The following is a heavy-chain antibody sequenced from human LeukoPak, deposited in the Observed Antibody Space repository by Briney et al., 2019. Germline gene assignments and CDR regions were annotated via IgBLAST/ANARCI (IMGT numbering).Heavy chain of an antibody. J-gene: IGHJ4*02. D-gene: IGHD1-1*01. CDR3: ARSSTGANFDY. Sequence: GGSLRLSCAASGFTFSSYAMHWVRQAPGKGLEWVAVISYDGSNKYYADSVKGRFTISRDNSKNTLYLQMNSLRAEDTAVYYCARSSTGANFDYWGQGTLVTVSS. CDR1: GFTFSSYA. CDR2: ISYDGSNK. V-gene: IGHV3-30-3*01.